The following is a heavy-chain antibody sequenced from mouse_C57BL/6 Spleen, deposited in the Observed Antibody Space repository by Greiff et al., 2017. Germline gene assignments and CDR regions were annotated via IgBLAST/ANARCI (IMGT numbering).Heavy chain of an antibody. D-gene: IGHD1-2*01. V-gene: IGHV1-18*01. Sequence: EVQLQQSGPELVKPGASVKIPCKASGYTFTDYNMDWVKQSHGKSLEWIGDINPNNGGTIYNQKFKGKATLTVDKSSSTAYMELRSLTSEDTAVYYCARSEGITTASSSFAYWGQGTLVTVSA. CDR2: INPNNGGT. CDR3: ARSEGITTASSSFAY. CDR1: GYTFTDYN. J-gene: IGHJ3*01.